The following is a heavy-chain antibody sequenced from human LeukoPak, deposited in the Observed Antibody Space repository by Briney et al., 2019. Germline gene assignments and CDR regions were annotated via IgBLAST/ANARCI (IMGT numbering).Heavy chain of an antibody. D-gene: IGHD6-13*01. CDR3: ARAPARAGLDY. CDR1: GFSFSRYW. Sequence: GGSLRLSCAASGFSFSRYWMYWVRQAPGKGLEWVASIKLDGSEQYYVDSVKGRFTISRDNAKSSLFLQMNSLRAEDTALYYCARAPARAGLDYWGQGTLVTVSS. V-gene: IGHV3-7*01. CDR2: IKLDGSEQ. J-gene: IGHJ4*02.